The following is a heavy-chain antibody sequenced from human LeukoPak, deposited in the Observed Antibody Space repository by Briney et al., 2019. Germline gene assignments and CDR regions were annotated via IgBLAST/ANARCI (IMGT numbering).Heavy chain of an antibody. CDR3: ARWYCSNNLCFHMDV. V-gene: IGHV4-59*08. D-gene: IGHD2-2*01. J-gene: IGHJ6*03. CDR1: GSSISSYY. Sequence: SETLSLTCTVSGSSISSYYWSWIRQPPGKGLEWIGYVHYSGGSAYIPSLKSRVTMSVDTSKNQFSLSLTSVTAADTALYYCARWYCSNNLCFHMDVWGKGTTVTVSS. CDR2: VHYSGGS.